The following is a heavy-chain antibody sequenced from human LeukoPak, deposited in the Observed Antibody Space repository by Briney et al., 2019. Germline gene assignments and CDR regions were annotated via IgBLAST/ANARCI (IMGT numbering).Heavy chain of an antibody. CDR3: ARRSTSGYYYFDY. CDR2: IYYRGSS. J-gene: IGHJ4*02. Sequence: SETLSLTCTVSGGSISSTEYYWGWIRHPPGKGLEWIGSIYYRGSSYYNPSLKSRVTMSVDTSKNQFSLRLSSVTAADTAVYYCARRSTSGYYYFDYWGQGSRVTVSA. V-gene: IGHV4-39*01. D-gene: IGHD3-22*01. CDR1: GGSISSTEYY.